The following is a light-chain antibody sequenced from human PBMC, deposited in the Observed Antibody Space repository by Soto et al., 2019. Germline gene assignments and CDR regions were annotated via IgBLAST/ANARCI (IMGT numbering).Light chain of an antibody. V-gene: IGLV2-14*01. CDR2: EVS. J-gene: IGLJ3*02. CDR3: NSYTNTDTFCV. Sequence: QSALTQPASVSGSPGQSITISCTGTSSDVGGYNHVSWYQQHSGKVPKVIIYEVSNRPSGVSDRFSGSKSGNTASLTISGLQPEDEADYNSNSYTNTDTFCVFGGGTKLTVL. CDR1: SSDVGGYNH.